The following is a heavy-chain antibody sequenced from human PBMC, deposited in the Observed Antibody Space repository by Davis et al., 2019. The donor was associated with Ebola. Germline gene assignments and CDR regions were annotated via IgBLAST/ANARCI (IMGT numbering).Heavy chain of an antibody. CDR3: AKEELTIFGVRRSLFDY. D-gene: IGHD3-3*01. V-gene: IGHV3-11*01. Sequence: GGSLRLSCAASGFTFSNAWMSWVRQAPGKGLEWVSYISSSGSTIYYADSVKGRFTISRDNAKNSLYLQMNSLRAEDTAVYYCAKEELTIFGVRRSLFDYWGQGTLVTVSS. J-gene: IGHJ4*02. CDR1: GFTFSNAW. CDR2: ISSSGSTI.